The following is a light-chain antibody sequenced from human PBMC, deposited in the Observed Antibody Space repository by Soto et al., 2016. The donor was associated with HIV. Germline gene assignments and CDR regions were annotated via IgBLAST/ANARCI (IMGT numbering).Light chain of an antibody. Sequence: SYELTQPPSVSVSPGQTASIPCSGDKLGDKYVCWYQQKPGQSPVLLIYEDKKRPSGIPERFSGSNSGNTATLTISGTQAMGEADYYCQAWDSSTVVFGGGTKLTV. V-gene: IGLV3-1*01. CDR1: KLGDKY. CDR2: EDK. J-gene: IGLJ2*01. CDR3: QAWDSSTVV.